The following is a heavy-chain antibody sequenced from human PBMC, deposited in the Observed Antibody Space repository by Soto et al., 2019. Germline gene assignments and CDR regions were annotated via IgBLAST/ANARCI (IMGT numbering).Heavy chain of an antibody. J-gene: IGHJ4*02. CDR1: GYTFTSYA. CDR3: ARDHVSGWYFDY. CDR2: INAGNGNT. Sequence: ASVKVSCKASGYTFTSYAMHWVRQAPGQRLEWMGWINAGNGNTKYSQKFQGRVTISTDTSASTAYMELSSLRSEDTAVYYCARDHVSGWYFDYWGQGTLVTVSS. D-gene: IGHD6-19*01. V-gene: IGHV1-3*01.